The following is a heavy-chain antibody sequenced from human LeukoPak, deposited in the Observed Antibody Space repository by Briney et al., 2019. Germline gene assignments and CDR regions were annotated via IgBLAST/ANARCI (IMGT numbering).Heavy chain of an antibody. J-gene: IGHJ4*02. V-gene: IGHV3-30*02. Sequence: GGSLRLSCVAYGFTFSNYGIHWVRQAPGKGLEWVAFIRYDGSNKYYADSVKGRFTISRDNSKNTLYLQMNSLRAEDTAVYYCARDVGRGVGANAFDYWGQGTLVTVSS. CDR2: IRYDGSNK. CDR1: GFTFSNYG. CDR3: ARDVGRGVGANAFDY. D-gene: IGHD1-26*01.